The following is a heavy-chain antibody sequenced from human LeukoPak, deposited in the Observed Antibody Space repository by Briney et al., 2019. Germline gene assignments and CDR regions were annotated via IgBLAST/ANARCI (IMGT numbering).Heavy chain of an antibody. Sequence: SETLSLTCSVSGGSIRSYYWGWIRQPPGKGLEWIGSIYHSGSTYYNPSLKSRVTISVDTSKNQFSLKLSSVTAADTAVYYCARVGTMVRGVSDYWGQGTLVTVSS. D-gene: IGHD3-10*01. CDR1: GGSIRSYY. J-gene: IGHJ4*02. CDR2: IYHSGST. CDR3: ARVGTMVRGVSDY. V-gene: IGHV4-38-2*02.